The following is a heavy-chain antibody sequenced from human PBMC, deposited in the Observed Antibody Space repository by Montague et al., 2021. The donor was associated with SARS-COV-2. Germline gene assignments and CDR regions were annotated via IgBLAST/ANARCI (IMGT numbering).Heavy chain of an antibody. D-gene: IGHD4-17*01. CDR3: ASVYTVTYYFDY. J-gene: IGHJ4*02. CDR2: IYYSGST. Sequence: TLSLTCTVSGGSINSGGYYWSWIRQHPGKGLEWIGYIYYSGSTFYKTSLKSRVTISADTSKNQFSLKLSSVTAADTAVYYCASVYTVTYYFDYWGRGTLVTVSS. CDR1: GGSINSGGYY. V-gene: IGHV4-31*03.